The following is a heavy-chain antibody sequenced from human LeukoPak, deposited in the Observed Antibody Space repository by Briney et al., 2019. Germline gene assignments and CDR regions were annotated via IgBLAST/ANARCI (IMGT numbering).Heavy chain of an antibody. CDR3: ASVITMVRGVRTRVYYFAY. CDR2: IDYSKGT. J-gene: IGHJ4*02. CDR1: GDSISSGDYY. V-gene: IGHV4-31*03. D-gene: IGHD3-10*01. Sequence: SETLSLTCTVSGDSISSGDYYWSWIRQHPGKGLEWVGYIDYSKGTYYNPSLKSRVTISIDTSKNQFSLKLSSVTAAATAVYYCASVITMVRGVRTRVYYFAYWGQGTLVTVSS.